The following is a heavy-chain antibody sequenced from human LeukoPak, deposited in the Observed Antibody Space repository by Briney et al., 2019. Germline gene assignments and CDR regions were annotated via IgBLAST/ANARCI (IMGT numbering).Heavy chain of an antibody. J-gene: IGHJ4*02. CDR3: ARIIEAAGDY. CDR1: GYTFTDYY. Sequence: ASVKVSCKASGYTFTDYYIHWVRQAPGQGLEWMGWINPNSGGTNSAQKFQGRVTMTRDTSTSTVYMELSSLRSEDTAVYYCARIIEAAGDYWGQGTLVTVSS. D-gene: IGHD6-13*01. CDR2: INPNSGGT. V-gene: IGHV1-2*02.